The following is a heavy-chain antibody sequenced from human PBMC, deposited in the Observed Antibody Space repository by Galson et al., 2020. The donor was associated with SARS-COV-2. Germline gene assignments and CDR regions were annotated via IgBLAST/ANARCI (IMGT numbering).Heavy chain of an antibody. J-gene: IGHJ5*02. Sequence: SETLSLTCTVSGGSISSSSYYWGWIRQPPGKGLEWIGSIYYSGSTYYNPSLKSRVTISVDTSKNQFSLKLSSVTAADTAVYYCARLHTGSPYNWNDWGWFDPWGQGTLVTVSS. CDR3: ARLHTGSPYNWNDWGWFDP. CDR2: IYYSGST. V-gene: IGHV4-39*01. D-gene: IGHD1-1*01. CDR1: GGSISSSSYY.